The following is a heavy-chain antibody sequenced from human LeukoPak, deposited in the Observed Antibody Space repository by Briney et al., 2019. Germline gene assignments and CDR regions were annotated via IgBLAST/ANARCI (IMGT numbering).Heavy chain of an antibody. CDR1: GFTFSTYY. Sequence: GGSLRLSCAASGFTFSTYYMSWVRQAPGKGLEWVASIKQDGSEKYYVDSMKGRFTISRDNAKNSLYLQLNSLRVEDTAVYYCATVLPGRPNDNWGQGTLVTASS. V-gene: IGHV3-7*01. J-gene: IGHJ4*02. CDR3: ATVLPGRPNDN. CDR2: IKQDGSEK. D-gene: IGHD1-1*01.